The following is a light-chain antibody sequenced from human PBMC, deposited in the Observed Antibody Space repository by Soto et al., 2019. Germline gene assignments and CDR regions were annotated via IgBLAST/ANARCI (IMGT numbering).Light chain of an antibody. CDR2: EVS. CDR3: SSHTTSNTQV. CDR1: SSDIGGYNY. V-gene: IGLV2-14*01. Sequence: QSALTQPASVSGSPGQSITISCTGTSSDIGGYNYVSWYQQHPGNPPKLMIYEVSTRPSGVSNRFSGSKSGNTASLTISGLQAEDEADYYCSSHTTSNTQVFGGGTKVTVL. J-gene: IGLJ3*02.